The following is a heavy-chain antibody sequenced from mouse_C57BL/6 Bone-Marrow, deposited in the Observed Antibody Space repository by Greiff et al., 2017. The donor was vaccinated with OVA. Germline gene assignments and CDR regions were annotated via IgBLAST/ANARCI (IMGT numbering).Heavy chain of an antibody. Sequence: EVKVVESGGGLVQPKGSLKLSCAASGFSFNTYAMNWVRQAPGKGLEWVARIRSKSNNYATYYADSVKDRFTISRDDSESMLYLQMNNLKTEDTAMYYCVLTTVVAPFAYWGQGTLVTVSA. CDR1: GFSFNTYA. CDR2: IRSKSNNYAT. D-gene: IGHD1-1*01. V-gene: IGHV10-1*01. CDR3: VLTTVVAPFAY. J-gene: IGHJ3*01.